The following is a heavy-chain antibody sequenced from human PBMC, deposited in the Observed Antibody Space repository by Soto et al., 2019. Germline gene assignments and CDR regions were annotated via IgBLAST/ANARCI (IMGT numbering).Heavy chain of an antibody. CDR3: ARDFEGRGSGSYYENWFDP. D-gene: IGHD3-10*01. CDR1: GGTFSSYT. Sequence: QVQLVQSGAEVKKPGSSVKVSCKASGGTFSSYTISWVRQAPGQGLEWMGRIIPILGIANYAQKFQGRVTIPADKSTSTAYMEMSSLRSEDTAVYYCARDFEGRGSGSYYENWFDPWGQGTLVTVSS. CDR2: IIPILGIA. J-gene: IGHJ5*02. V-gene: IGHV1-69*08.